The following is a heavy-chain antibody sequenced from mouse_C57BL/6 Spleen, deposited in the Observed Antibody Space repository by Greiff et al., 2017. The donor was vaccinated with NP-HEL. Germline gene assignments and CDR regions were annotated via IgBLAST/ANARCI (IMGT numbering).Heavy chain of an antibody. Sequence: VQLQQSGAELVKPGASVKLSCKASGYTFTSYWMQWVKQRPGQGLEWIGEIDPSDSYTNYNQKFKGKATLTVDTSSSPAYMQLSSLTSEDSAVYYCATQIYYYYWGQGTTLTVSS. V-gene: IGHV1-50*01. J-gene: IGHJ2*01. D-gene: IGHD1-1*01. CDR1: GYTFTSYW. CDR3: ATQIYYYY. CDR2: IDPSDSYT.